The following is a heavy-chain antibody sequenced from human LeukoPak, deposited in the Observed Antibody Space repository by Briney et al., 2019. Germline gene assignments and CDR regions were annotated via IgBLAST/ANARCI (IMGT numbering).Heavy chain of an antibody. CDR3: ASGSGH. CDR2: ISSSGSAK. D-gene: IGHD2-2*03. CDR1: GLTFSSHW. V-gene: IGHV3-48*02. J-gene: IGHJ4*02. Sequence: GGSLRLSCAASGLTFSSHWMHWVRQAPGKGLVWVSHISSSGSAKYYADSVKGRFTISRDNAKNSLYLQMNSLRDEDTAVFYCASGSGHWGQGTLVTVSS.